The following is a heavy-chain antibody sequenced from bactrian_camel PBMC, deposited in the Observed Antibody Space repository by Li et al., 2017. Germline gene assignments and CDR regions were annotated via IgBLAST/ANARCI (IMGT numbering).Heavy chain of an antibody. D-gene: IGHD6*01. CDR3: AAGRRWGGGWSDPRHFND. CDR1: GFTFSTYP. Sequence: HVQLVESGGGLVQPGGSLVLSCAASGFTFSTYPMTWDRQAPGKGLEWVSSITNDGRITYYADSVKGRFTISRDNAKNTVYLQMNSLKPEDTGMYYCAAGRRWGGGWSDPRHFNDWGQGTQVTVS. J-gene: IGHJ4*01. CDR2: ITNDGRIT. V-gene: IGHV3-2*01.